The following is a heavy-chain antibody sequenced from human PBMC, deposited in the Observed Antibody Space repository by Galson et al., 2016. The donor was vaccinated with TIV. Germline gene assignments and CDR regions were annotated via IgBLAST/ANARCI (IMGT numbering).Heavy chain of an antibody. CDR2: ISGSGAAT. CDR3: ARGNSLLLPLLYFDS. V-gene: IGHV3-23*01. CDR1: GFTFSSHA. D-gene: IGHD2-8*02. J-gene: IGHJ4*02. Sequence: SLRLSCAASGFTFSSHAMSWVRQAPGRGLEWVSLISGSGAATYYADSVKGRFTISRDNSENTLYLQVNSLRAEDTAIYHCARGNSLLLPLLYFDSWGQGTLVSVSS.